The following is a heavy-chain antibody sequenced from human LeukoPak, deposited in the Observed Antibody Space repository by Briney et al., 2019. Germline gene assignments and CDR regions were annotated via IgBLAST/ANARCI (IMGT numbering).Heavy chain of an antibody. V-gene: IGHV3-23*01. CDR2: ISGSGGST. J-gene: IGHJ4*02. CDR3: ARDIFSLGSSWYDY. Sequence: GGSLRLSFAASGFTFSSYAMSGVRQAPGKGLEWFSAISGSGGSTYYADSVKGRFTISRDNSKNTLYLQMNSLRAEDTAVYYCARDIFSLGSSWYDYWGQGTLVTVSS. D-gene: IGHD6-13*01. CDR1: GFTFSSYA.